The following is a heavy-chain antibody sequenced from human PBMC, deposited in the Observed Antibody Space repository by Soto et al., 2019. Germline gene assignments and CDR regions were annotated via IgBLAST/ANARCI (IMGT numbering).Heavy chain of an antibody. CDR2: IWYDGSNK. V-gene: IGHV3-33*01. CDR1: GFTFSSYG. J-gene: IGHJ6*02. Sequence: HPGGSLRLSCAASGFTFSSYGMHWVRQAPGKGLEWVAVIWYDGSNKYYADSVKGRFTISRDNSKNTLYLQMNSLRAEDTAVYYCARAPYQLLLLLGGSSRERDYYYGMDVWGQGTTVTVSS. CDR3: ARAPYQLLLLLGGSSRERDYYYGMDV. D-gene: IGHD2-2*01.